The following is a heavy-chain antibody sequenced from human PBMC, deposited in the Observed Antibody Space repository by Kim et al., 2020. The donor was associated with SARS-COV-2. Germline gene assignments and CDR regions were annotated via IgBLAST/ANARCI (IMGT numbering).Heavy chain of an antibody. CDR3: ARDKLGSYWYFDL. D-gene: IGHD7-27*01. V-gene: IGHV3-33*01. Sequence: YVASGKCRFTISRENSKNTLYLQMNRLRADDTAVYYCARDKLGSYWYFDLWGRGTLVTVSS. J-gene: IGHJ2*01.